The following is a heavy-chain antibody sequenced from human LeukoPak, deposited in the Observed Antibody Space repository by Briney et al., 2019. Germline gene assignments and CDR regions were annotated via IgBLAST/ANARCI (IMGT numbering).Heavy chain of an antibody. CDR1: GYTFTSYF. Sequence: AASVTVSCKASGYTFTSYFMYWVRQAPGQGLEWMGLINPRGGTTRYAQKFQGRVTMTRDTSTSTVYMELSSLRSEDTAMYYCARDRTHYYDSSGYYSRWENWGQGTLVTVSS. V-gene: IGHV1-46*01. CDR3: ARDRTHYYDSSGYYSRWEN. CDR2: INPRGGTT. J-gene: IGHJ4*02. D-gene: IGHD3-22*01.